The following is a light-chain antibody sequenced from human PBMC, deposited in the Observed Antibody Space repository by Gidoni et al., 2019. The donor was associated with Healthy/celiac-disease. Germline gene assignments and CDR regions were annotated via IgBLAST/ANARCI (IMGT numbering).Light chain of an antibody. CDR1: QSVRSN. Sequence: EIVLTQSPGTLSLSPGERATLSCRASQSVRSNLAWYQQKPGQAPRLLVYGASSRATGIPDRFSGSGSGTDFTLTISGLGPEDFAVYYCQQYSSSPLTFGGGTKVEIK. V-gene: IGKV3-20*01. CDR2: GAS. CDR3: QQYSSSPLT. J-gene: IGKJ4*01.